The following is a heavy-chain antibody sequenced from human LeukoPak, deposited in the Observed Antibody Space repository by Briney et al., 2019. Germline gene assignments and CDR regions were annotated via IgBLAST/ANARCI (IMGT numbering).Heavy chain of an antibody. CDR3: AKRPSYSSSWYAFDY. J-gene: IGHJ4*02. Sequence: GSLRLSCAASGFTFSSYAMSWVRQAPGKGLEWVSAISGSGGSTYYADSVKGRFTISRDNSKNTLYLQMNSLRAEDTAVYYCAKRPSYSSSWYAFDYWGQGTLVTVSS. V-gene: IGHV3-23*01. CDR2: ISGSGGST. D-gene: IGHD6-13*01. CDR1: GFTFSSYA.